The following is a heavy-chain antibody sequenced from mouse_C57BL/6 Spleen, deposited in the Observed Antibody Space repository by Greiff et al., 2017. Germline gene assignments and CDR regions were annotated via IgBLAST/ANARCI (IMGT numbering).Heavy chain of an antibody. CDR3: TTTYYGSRAY. CDR1: GFNIKDDY. D-gene: IGHD1-1*01. V-gene: IGHV14-4*01. CDR2: IDLENGDT. Sequence: VQLQQSGAELVRPGASVKLSCTASGFNIKDDYMHWVKQRPEQGLEWIGWIDLENGDTEYASKFQGKATITADTSSNTAYLQLSSLTSEDTAVYYCTTTYYGSRAYWGQGTLVTVSA. J-gene: IGHJ3*01.